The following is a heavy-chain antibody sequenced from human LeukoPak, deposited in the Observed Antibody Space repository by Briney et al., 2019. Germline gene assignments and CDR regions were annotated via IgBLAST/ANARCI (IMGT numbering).Heavy chain of an antibody. CDR3: AKIEVGRFDP. CDR2: IYDRGST. J-gene: IGHJ5*02. D-gene: IGHD1-26*01. Sequence: SETLSLTCTVPGASISSHYWCWIRQTPGTGLEWIGDIYDRGSTTYNPSLKSRVSISVDTSRNQFPLNLRSVTAADTAVYYCAKIEVGRFDPWGQGTLVTVSS. CDR1: GASISSHY. V-gene: IGHV4-59*11.